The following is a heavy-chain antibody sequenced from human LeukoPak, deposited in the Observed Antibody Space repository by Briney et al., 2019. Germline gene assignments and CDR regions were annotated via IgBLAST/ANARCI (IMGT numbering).Heavy chain of an antibody. CDR3: ARDRRAYGSGSYGMDV. V-gene: IGHV4-59*06. D-gene: IGHD3-10*01. J-gene: IGHJ6*02. CDR2: TSYSEGT. Sequence: SETLSLTCTVSGGSISSYYWSWIRQPPGKGLEWIGFTSYSEGTYYNPSLMSRITISVDRSQNQFSLKMRDVTAADTAVYYCARDRRAYGSGSYGMDVWGQGTTVTVSS. CDR1: GGSISSYY.